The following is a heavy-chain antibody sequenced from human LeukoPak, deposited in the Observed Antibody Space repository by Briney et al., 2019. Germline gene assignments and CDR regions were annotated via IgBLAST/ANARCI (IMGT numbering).Heavy chain of an antibody. D-gene: IGHD2-2*01. V-gene: IGHV5-51*01. J-gene: IGHJ3*02. CDR1: GYSFTSYW. Sequence: PGESLKISCKGSGYSFTSYWIGWVRQMPGKGLEWMGIIYPGDSDTRYSPSFQGQVTISADKSISTAYLQWSSLKASDTAMYYCARLNNDCSSTSCYSDAFDIWGQGTMVTVSS. CDR2: IYPGDSDT. CDR3: ARLNNDCSSTSCYSDAFDI.